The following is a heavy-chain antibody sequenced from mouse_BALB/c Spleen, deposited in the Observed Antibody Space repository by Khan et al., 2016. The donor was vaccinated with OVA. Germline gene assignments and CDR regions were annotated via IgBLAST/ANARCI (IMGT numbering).Heavy chain of an antibody. CDR1: GFSLTSYG. CDR2: IWAGGST. Sequence: QVQLKESGPGLVAPSQSLSITCTVSGFSLTSYGVHWVRQPPGTGLEWLGVIWAGGSTNYNSALMSRLSISRDKSKSQVFLKMNSLQTGDTATYYCARGDGYYEDAMDYWGQGTSVTVSS. D-gene: IGHD2-3*01. CDR3: ARGDGYYEDAMDY. V-gene: IGHV2-9*02. J-gene: IGHJ4*01.